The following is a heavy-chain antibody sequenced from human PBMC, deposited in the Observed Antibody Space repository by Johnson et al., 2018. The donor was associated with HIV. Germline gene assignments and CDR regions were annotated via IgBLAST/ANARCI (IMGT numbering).Heavy chain of an antibody. Sequence: QVQLVESGGGVVQPGRSLRLSCAASGFTFSSYGMHWVRQAPGKGLEWVAVISYDGTNKYFADSVKGRVTISRDNSKNMLYLQMNSLRAEDSATYYCARGSHCSGDWCSPRTFDIWGQGTMVTVSS. CDR3: ARGSHCSGDWCSPRTFDI. CDR2: ISYDGTNK. CDR1: GFTFSSYG. J-gene: IGHJ3*02. V-gene: IGHV3-30*03. D-gene: IGHD2-21*02.